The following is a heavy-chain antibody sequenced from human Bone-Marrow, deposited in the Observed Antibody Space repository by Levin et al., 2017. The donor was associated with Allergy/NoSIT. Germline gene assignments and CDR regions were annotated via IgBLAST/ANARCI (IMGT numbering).Heavy chain of an antibody. V-gene: IGHV3-15*01. J-gene: IGHJ4*02. CDR1: GFTFSNAW. CDR3: TTDAAIVGATRPFDY. D-gene: IGHD1-26*01. Sequence: GESLKISCAASGFTFSNAWMSWVRQAPGKGLEWVGRIKSKTDGGTTDYAAPVKGRFTISRDDSKNTLYLQMNSLKTEDTAVYYCTTDAAIVGATRPFDYWGQGTLVTVSS. CDR2: IKSKTDGGTT.